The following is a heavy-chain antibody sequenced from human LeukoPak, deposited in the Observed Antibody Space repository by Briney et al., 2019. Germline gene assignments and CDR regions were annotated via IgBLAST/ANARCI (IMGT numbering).Heavy chain of an antibody. Sequence: PGGSLRLSCAASGFAFSSFAMTWVRQAPGKGLDWVSAISGSGGSTYYADSVKGRFTISRDNSKNTLYLQMNGLRAEDTALYYCAKYYYDSSGYYHLFDPWGQGTLVTVSS. J-gene: IGHJ5*02. CDR2: ISGSGGST. CDR1: GFAFSSFA. V-gene: IGHV3-23*01. D-gene: IGHD3-22*01. CDR3: AKYYYDSSGYYHLFDP.